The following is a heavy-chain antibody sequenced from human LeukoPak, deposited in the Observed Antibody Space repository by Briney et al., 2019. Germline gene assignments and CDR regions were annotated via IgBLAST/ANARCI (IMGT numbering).Heavy chain of an antibody. CDR3: ARDVGEYCSGGSCTACDY. D-gene: IGHD2-15*01. V-gene: IGHV3-21*01. CDR1: GFTFSSYS. J-gene: IGHJ4*02. CDR2: ISSSSSYI. Sequence: KPGGSLRLSCAASGFTFSSYSMNWVRQAPGKGLEWVSSISSSSSYIYYADSVKGRFTISRDNAKNSLYLQMNSLRAEDTALYYCARDVGEYCSGGSCTACDYWGQGTLVTVSS.